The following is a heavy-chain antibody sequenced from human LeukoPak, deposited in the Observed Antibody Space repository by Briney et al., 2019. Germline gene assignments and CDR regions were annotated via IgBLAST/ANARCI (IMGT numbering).Heavy chain of an antibody. CDR1: GFTFSSYA. CDR2: ISGSGGST. D-gene: IGHD2-2*01. J-gene: IGHJ3*02. CDR3: AKAFVPGDAFDI. V-gene: IGHV3-23*01. Sequence: AGGSLRLSCAASGFTFSSYAMSWVRQAPGKGLEWVSAISGSGGSTYYADSVKGRFTISRDNSKNTLYLQMNSLRAEDTAVYYCAKAFVPGDAFDIWGQGTMVTVSS.